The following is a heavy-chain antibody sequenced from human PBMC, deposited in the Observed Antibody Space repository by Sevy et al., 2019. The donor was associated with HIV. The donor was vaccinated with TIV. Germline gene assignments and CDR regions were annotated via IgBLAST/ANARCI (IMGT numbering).Heavy chain of an antibody. CDR2: TSYDGSHK. CDR3: ARGENNDEFFQY. Sequence: GGSLRLSCAASGFIFSNFAMHWVRQAPGKGLEWVAVTSYDGSHKYYADSVKGRFTVSRDNSRNILSLEMNSLRRDDTAVYYCARGENNDEFFQYRGQGTLVTVSS. CDR1: GFIFSNFA. D-gene: IGHD1-26*01. J-gene: IGHJ1*01. V-gene: IGHV3-30*04.